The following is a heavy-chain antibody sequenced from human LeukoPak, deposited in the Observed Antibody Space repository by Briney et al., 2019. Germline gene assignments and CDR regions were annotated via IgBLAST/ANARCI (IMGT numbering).Heavy chain of an antibody. Sequence: GGSLRLSCAASGFTFSSYAMSWVRQAPGKGLEWVSAIGGSGGSTYYADSVKGRFTISRDNSKNTLYLQMNSLRAEDTAVYYCAKGVYCSSTSCSYWYFDLWGRGTLVTVSS. D-gene: IGHD2-2*01. CDR2: IGGSGGST. J-gene: IGHJ2*01. CDR1: GFTFSSYA. V-gene: IGHV3-23*01. CDR3: AKGVYCSSTSCSYWYFDL.